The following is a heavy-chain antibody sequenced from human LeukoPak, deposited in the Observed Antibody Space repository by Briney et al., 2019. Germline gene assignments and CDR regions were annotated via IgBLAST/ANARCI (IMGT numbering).Heavy chain of an antibody. Sequence: SETLSLTCTVSGGSISSYYWSWIRQSPGKGLEWIGEINHSGSTNYNPSLKSRVTISVDTSKNQFSLKLSSVTAADTAVYYCARGRELYYDILTGYGYYFDYWGQGTLVTVSS. D-gene: IGHD3-9*01. CDR1: GGSISSYY. J-gene: IGHJ4*02. V-gene: IGHV4-34*01. CDR2: INHSGST. CDR3: ARGRELYYDILTGYGYYFDY.